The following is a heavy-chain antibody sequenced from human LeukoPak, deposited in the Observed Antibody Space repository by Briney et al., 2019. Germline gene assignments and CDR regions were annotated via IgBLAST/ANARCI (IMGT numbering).Heavy chain of an antibody. V-gene: IGHV3-7*01. CDR1: GFTFRNYW. Sequence: PGGSLRLSCAASGFTFRNYWMTWVRQAPGKGLEWVANLNQYGDHKYYDDSVKGRFTISRDNAKNSLYLQMNSLRAEDTAVYYCARDQVSVAGTGIDYWGQGTLVTVSS. CDR3: ARDQVSVAGTGIDY. CDR2: LNQYGDHK. J-gene: IGHJ4*02. D-gene: IGHD6-19*01.